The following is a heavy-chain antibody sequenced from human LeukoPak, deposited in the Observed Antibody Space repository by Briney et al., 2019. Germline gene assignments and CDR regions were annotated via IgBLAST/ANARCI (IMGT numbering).Heavy chain of an antibody. V-gene: IGHV3-21*01. CDR3: ARGPDSGFTFDP. CDR1: GFTFSSYS. CDR2: ISSSSSYI. D-gene: IGHD3-22*01. Sequence: GGSLRLSCAASGFTFSSYSMNWVRQAPGKGLEWVSSISSSSSYIYYADSVKGRFAISRDNAKNSLYLQMNSLRAEDTAVYYCARGPDSGFTFDPWGQGTLVTVSS. J-gene: IGHJ5*02.